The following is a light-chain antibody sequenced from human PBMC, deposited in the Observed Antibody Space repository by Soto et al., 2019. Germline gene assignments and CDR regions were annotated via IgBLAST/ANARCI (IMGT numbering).Light chain of an antibody. J-gene: IGKJ2*01. V-gene: IGKV3-15*01. CDR1: QSVSSN. Sequence: EIVMTQSPATLSVSPGERVTLSCRASQSVSSNLAWFQQKPGQAPRLLIYGVSTRATDIPARFSGSGFGTEFTLTISSLQSEDFAVYYWQQYKDWPPYTFGQGTKLEIK. CDR3: QQYKDWPPYT. CDR2: GVS.